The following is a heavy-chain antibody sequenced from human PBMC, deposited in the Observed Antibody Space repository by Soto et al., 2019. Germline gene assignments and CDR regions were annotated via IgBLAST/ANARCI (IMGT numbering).Heavy chain of an antibody. J-gene: IGHJ6*02. CDR3: AREGKDYYYGMDV. CDR1: GFTVSSNY. Sequence: EVQLVETGGGLIQPGGSLRLSCAASGFTVSSNYMSWVRQAPGKGREWVSVMYSGGSTYYADSVKGRFTISRDNSKNTLYLQMNSLRAEDTAVYYCAREGKDYYYGMDVWGQGPTVTVSS. CDR2: MYSGGST. V-gene: IGHV3-53*02.